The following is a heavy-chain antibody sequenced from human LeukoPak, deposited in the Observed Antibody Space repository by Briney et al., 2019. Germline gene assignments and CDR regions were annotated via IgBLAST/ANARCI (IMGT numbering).Heavy chain of an antibody. D-gene: IGHD6-19*01. CDR3: ARGVSGWQYYFDY. CDR1: GFTFSDYY. CDR2: ISSSSTYT. V-gene: IGHV3-11*06. Sequence: PGGSLRLSCAASGFTFSDYYMSWIRQAPGKGLEWVSYISSSSTYTNYADSVKGRFTISRDNAKSSLYLQTNSLRAEDTAVYYCARGVSGWQYYFDYWGQGTLVTVSS. J-gene: IGHJ4*02.